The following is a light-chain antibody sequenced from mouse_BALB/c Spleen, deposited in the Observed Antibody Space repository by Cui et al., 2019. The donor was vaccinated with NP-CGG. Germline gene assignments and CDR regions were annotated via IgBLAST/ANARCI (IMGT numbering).Light chain of an antibody. V-gene: IGLV1*01. J-gene: IGLJ1*01. Sequence: QAILTQKCLVTTPPGETVTLTCRSNTGAITTTNYANWVQEKPDHLFTGLIGGTINRAPGVPARFSGSLIGDKAALTITGAQTEDEAIYFCALWYSNHWVFGGGTKLTVL. CDR2: GTI. CDR3: ALWYSNHWV. CDR1: TGAITTTNY.